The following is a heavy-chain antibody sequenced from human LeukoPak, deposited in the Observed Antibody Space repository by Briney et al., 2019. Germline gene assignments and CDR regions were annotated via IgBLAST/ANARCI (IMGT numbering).Heavy chain of an antibody. Sequence: ASVKVSCKASGYTFTSYDINWVRQATGQGLEWMGWMNPNSGNTGYAQKFQGRVTMTRDMSTSTVYMELSSLRSEDTAVYYCAREKRDYYGSGTDDAFDIWGQGTMVTVSS. D-gene: IGHD3-10*01. J-gene: IGHJ3*02. CDR2: MNPNSGNT. V-gene: IGHV1-8*01. CDR1: GYTFTSYD. CDR3: AREKRDYYGSGTDDAFDI.